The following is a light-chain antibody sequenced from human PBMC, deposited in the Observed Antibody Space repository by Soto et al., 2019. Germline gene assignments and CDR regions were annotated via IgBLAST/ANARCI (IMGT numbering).Light chain of an antibody. V-gene: IGLV1-44*01. CDR1: TSNIGSNT. CDR2: YNN. J-gene: IGLJ3*02. CDR3: AAWDDSLYGWV. Sequence: QSVLTQPPSASGTPGQRVTISCSGSTSNIGSNTVNWYQQLPGTAPTLLIYYNNQRPSGVPDRFSGSKSGTSASLAISGLQSEDEAHYYCAAWDDSLYGWVFGGGTKLTVL.